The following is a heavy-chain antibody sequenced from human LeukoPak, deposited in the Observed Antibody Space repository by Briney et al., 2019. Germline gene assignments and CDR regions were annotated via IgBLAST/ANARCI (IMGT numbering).Heavy chain of an antibody. D-gene: IGHD3-22*01. CDR2: IKQDGSEK. CDR3: ARETYYYDSSGYYD. CDR1: GFTFSSYW. J-gene: IGHJ4*02. V-gene: IGHV3-7*01. Sequence: GGSLRLSCAASGFTFSSYWMSWVRQAPGKGLEWVANIKQDGSEKYYVDSVKGRFTISRDNAKNSLYLQMNSLRAEDTAVYYCARETYYYDSSGYYDWGQGTLVTVSS.